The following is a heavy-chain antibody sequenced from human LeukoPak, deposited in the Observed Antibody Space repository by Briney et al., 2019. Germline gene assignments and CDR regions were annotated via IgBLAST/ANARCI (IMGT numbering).Heavy chain of an antibody. CDR2: LDWDDDK. J-gene: IGHJ4*02. CDR3: ARITPAGGSYSFDY. Sequence: SGPTLVNPTQTLTLTCTSSGFSLRTSGMRVSWIRQPPRKALTWLARLDWDDDKFYSTSLKTRLAISEHTRKNPEVLTMTYLDPVDTATYYCARITPAGGSYSFDYWGQGTLVTVSS. CDR1: GFSLRTSGMR. D-gene: IGHD1-26*01. V-gene: IGHV2-70*04.